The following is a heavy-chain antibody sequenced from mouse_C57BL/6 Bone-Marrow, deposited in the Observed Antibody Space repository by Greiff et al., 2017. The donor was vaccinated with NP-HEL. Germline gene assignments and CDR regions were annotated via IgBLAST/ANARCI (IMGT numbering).Heavy chain of an antibody. Sequence: EVKLMESGGGLVKPGGSLKLSCAASGFTFSSYAMSWVRQTPEKRLEWVATISDGGSYTYYPDNVKGRFTISRDNAKNNLYLQMSHLKSEDTAMYYCARDEDWDWYFDVWGTGTTVTVSS. CDR3: ARDEDWDWYFDV. CDR2: ISDGGSYT. D-gene: IGHD4-1*01. J-gene: IGHJ1*03. V-gene: IGHV5-4*01. CDR1: GFTFSSYA.